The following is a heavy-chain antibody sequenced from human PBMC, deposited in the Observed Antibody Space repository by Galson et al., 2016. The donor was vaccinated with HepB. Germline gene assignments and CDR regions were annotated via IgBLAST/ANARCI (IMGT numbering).Heavy chain of an antibody. V-gene: IGHV3-30*18. CDR2: ISYDGSNK. D-gene: IGHD4-17*01. CDR1: GFTFSSYG. Sequence: RLSCAASGFTFSSYGMHWVRQAPGKGLEWVAVISYDGSNKYYADSVKGRFTISRDNSKNTLYLQMNSLRAEDTAVYYCAKSGRYYGVDHFDYWGQGTLVTVSS. CDR3: AKSGRYYGVDHFDY. J-gene: IGHJ4*02.